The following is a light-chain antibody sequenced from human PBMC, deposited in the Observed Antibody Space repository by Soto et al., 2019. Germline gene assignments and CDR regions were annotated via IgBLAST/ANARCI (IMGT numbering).Light chain of an antibody. J-gene: IGKJ2*01. Sequence: EIVLTQSPGTLSLSPGERATLSCRASQSVRSTYLAWYQQKPGQAPRLLIYGASSRATGNPDRFSGSGSGTDFTLTITRLEPEDFAVFYCQQYGTSPGTFGQGTKLEIK. V-gene: IGKV3-20*01. CDR2: GAS. CDR3: QQYGTSPGT. CDR1: QSVRSTY.